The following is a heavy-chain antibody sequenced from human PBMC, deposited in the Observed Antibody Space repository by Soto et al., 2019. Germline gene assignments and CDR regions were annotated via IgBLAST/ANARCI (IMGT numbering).Heavy chain of an antibody. Sequence: SETLSLTCAVSGGSISSGGYSWSWIRQPPGKGLEWIGYIYHSGSTYYNPSLKSRVTISVDRSKNQFSLKLSSVTAADTAVYYCARVSGYSYGRYFDYWGQGTLVTAPQ. CDR3: ARVSGYSYGRYFDY. CDR1: GGSISSGGYS. J-gene: IGHJ4*02. D-gene: IGHD5-18*01. CDR2: IYHSGST. V-gene: IGHV4-30-2*01.